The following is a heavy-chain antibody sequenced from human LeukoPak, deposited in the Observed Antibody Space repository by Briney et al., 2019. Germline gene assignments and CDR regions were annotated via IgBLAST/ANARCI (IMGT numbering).Heavy chain of an antibody. Sequence: PGRSLRLSCAASGFTFSSYAMHWVRQAPGKGLEWVAVISYDGSNKYYADSVKGRFTISRDNSKNTLYLQMNSLRAEDTAVYYCARDGASIAARRFDYWGQGTLVTVSS. V-gene: IGHV3-30*01. J-gene: IGHJ4*02. CDR3: ARDGASIAARRFDY. CDR1: GFTFSSYA. D-gene: IGHD6-6*01. CDR2: ISYDGSNK.